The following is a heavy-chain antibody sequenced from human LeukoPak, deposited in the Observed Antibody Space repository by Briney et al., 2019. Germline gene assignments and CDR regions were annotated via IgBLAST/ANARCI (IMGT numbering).Heavy chain of an antibody. V-gene: IGHV4-59*01. Sequence: PSETLSLTCTVSGGSISSYYXSWIXXPPXKXXEWIGXXYYSGSTNYNPSLKSRVTISVDTSKNQFSLKLSSVTAADTAVYYCARAPFYGSNSRGAFEIWGQGTMVTVSS. J-gene: IGHJ3*02. CDR1: GGSISSYY. D-gene: IGHD4-23*01. CDR3: ARAPFYGSNSRGAFEI. CDR2: XYYSGST.